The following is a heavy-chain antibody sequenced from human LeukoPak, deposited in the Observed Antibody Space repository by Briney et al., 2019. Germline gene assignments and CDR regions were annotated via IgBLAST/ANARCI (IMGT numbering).Heavy chain of an antibody. CDR2: IGSSGSPI. V-gene: IGHV3-48*03. CDR3: ARGPAGDPFDH. Sequence: GGSLRLSCAASGFTFSSYGMNWVRQAPGKGLEWVSFIGSSGSPIYYADSVKGRFTISRDNAKNSLYLQMSSLRVEDTAVYYCARGPAGDPFDHWGQGTLVTVSS. D-gene: IGHD3-16*01. CDR1: GFTFSSYG. J-gene: IGHJ4*02.